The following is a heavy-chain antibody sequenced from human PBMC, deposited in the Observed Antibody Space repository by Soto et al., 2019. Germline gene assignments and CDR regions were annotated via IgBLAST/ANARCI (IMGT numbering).Heavy chain of an antibody. CDR2: ISYDGSNK. D-gene: IGHD6-6*01. CDR3: RGSVYSSSHAENWFDP. J-gene: IGHJ5*02. CDR1: GFTFSSYG. V-gene: IGHV3-30*03. Sequence: PGGSLRLSCAASGFTFSSYGMHWVRQAPGKGLEWVAVISYDGSNKYYADSVKGRFTISRDNSKNTLYLQMNSLRAEDTAVYYCRGSVYSSSHAENWFDPWGQGTLVTVSS.